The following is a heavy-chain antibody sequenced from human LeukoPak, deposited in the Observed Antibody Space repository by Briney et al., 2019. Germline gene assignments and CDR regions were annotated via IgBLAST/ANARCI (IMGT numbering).Heavy chain of an antibody. CDR3: ARDRGRYYMDV. J-gene: IGHJ6*03. CDR2: IRYDGTSK. V-gene: IGHV3-30*02. D-gene: IGHD6-25*01. CDR1: GFTFVNYG. Sequence: GGSLRLSCAASGFTFVNYGMHWVRQAPGKGLEWVAFIRYDGTSKYYVDSVKGRFTISRENAKSSLYLQMKSLRAGDTAVYYCARDRGRYYMDVWGKGTTVTISS.